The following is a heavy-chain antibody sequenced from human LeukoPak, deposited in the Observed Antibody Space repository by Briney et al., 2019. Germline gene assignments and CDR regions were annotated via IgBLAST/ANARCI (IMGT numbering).Heavy chain of an antibody. CDR1: GYTFTGYY. D-gene: IGHD6-13*01. Sequence: ASVKVSCKASGYTFTGYYMRWVRQAPGQGLEWMGWINPNSGGTNYAQKFQGRVTMTRDTSISTAYMELSRLRSDDTAVYYCARDTYSSSWTPTNDAFDIWGQGTMVTVSS. CDR2: INPNSGGT. V-gene: IGHV1-2*02. CDR3: ARDTYSSSWTPTNDAFDI. J-gene: IGHJ3*02.